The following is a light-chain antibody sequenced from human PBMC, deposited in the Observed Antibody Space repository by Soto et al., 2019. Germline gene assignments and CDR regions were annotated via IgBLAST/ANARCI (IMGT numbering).Light chain of an antibody. V-gene: IGLV2-14*03. CDR2: NVS. J-gene: IGLJ1*01. CDR3: SSYTSSSTYV. CDR1: SSDVGGYNS. Sequence: QSVLTQPASVSGSPGQSITISCTGTSSDVGGYNSVSWYQHHPGKAPKLMIYNVSNRPSGVSNRFSGSKSGNTASLTISGLQDEDEADYYCSSYTSSSTYVFGTGTKVTVL.